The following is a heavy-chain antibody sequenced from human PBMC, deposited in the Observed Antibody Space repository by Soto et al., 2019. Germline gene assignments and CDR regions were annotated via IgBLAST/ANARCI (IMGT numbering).Heavy chain of an antibody. CDR1: GGSIIDYY. J-gene: IGHJ4*02. Sequence: SETLSLTCSVSGGSIIDYYCIFIRHPPVKGLEWIGYTYYGWNTNYNPSLKSRVTISVDTSKNQFSLKLISVTAADTAVYYCARDREYYDSSGLYFDYWGQGTLVTVSS. V-gene: IGHV4-59*01. D-gene: IGHD3-22*01. CDR3: ARDREYYDSSGLYFDY. CDR2: TYYGWNT.